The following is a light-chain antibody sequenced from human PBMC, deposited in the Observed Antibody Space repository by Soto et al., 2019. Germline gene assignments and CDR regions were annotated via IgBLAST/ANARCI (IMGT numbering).Light chain of an antibody. J-gene: IGKJ4*01. CDR2: KAS. Sequence: DIQMTQSPSTLSASVGDRVTITCRASQSISSWLAWYQRKPGKAPKLLIYKASSLESGVPSRFSGSGTETEFTLTISSLQSEDFAVYYCQQYNNWPPLTFGGGTKVDIK. V-gene: IGKV1-5*03. CDR3: QQYNNWPPLT. CDR1: QSISSW.